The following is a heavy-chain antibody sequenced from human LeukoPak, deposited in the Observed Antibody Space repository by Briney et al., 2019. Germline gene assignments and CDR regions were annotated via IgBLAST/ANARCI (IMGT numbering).Heavy chain of an antibody. J-gene: IGHJ6*02. Sequence: GGSLRLSCAASGFTFSDYSMNWVRQDPGKGLEWIAYIRSSSETIHYADSVKGRFTISRDNSKNTLYLQMNSLRAEDTAVYYCACSSSGSSPYGMDVWGQGTTVTVSS. D-gene: IGHD3-10*01. CDR3: ACSSSGSSPYGMDV. CDR2: IRSSSETI. CDR1: GFTFSDYS. V-gene: IGHV3-48*01.